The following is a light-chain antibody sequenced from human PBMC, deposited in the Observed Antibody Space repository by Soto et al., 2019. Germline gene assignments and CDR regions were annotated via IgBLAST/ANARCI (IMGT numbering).Light chain of an antibody. Sequence: EVVLTQAPGTLSLSPGERATLSCRASQSVSSNLAWYQQKPGQAPSLLIYGASRRATGIPDRFSGSGSGTDFTLTISRLEPEDFAVYYCQQYDSSPIPFGQGTRLEI. CDR3: QQYDSSPIP. CDR2: GAS. J-gene: IGKJ5*01. CDR1: QSVSSN. V-gene: IGKV3-20*01.